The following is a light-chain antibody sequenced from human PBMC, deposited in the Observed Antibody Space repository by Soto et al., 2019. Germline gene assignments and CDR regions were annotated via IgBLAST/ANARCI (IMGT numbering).Light chain of an antibody. CDR3: QQRSNWPIT. CDR2: DAS. Sequence: MLKQSPATLSLSPGESATLSCRASRSVSNYLAWYQQKPGQAPRLLIYDASSRPTDIPARLSGSGSGTDFTLTISSLEPEDFALYYCQQRSNWPITFGQGTRLEI. J-gene: IGKJ5*01. V-gene: IGKV3-11*01. CDR1: RSVSNY.